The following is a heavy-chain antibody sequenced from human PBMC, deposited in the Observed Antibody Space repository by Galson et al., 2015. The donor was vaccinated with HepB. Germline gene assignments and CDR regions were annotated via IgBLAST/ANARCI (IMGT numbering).Heavy chain of an antibody. J-gene: IGHJ6*03. CDR2: MNPNSGNT. V-gene: IGHV1-8*01. CDR1: GYTFTSYD. CDR3: ARAYYDFWSGSPSMDV. D-gene: IGHD3-3*01. Sequence: SVKVSCKVSGYTFTSYDINWVRQATGQGLEWMGWMNPNSGNTGYAQKFQGRVTMTRNTSISTAYMELSSLRSEDTAVYYCARAYYDFWSGSPSMDVWGKGTTVTVSS.